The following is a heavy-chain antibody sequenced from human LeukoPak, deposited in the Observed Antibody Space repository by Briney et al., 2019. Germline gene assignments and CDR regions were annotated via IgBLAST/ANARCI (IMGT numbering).Heavy chain of an antibody. J-gene: IGHJ4*02. D-gene: IGHD6-19*01. Sequence: SGTLSLTCAVSGGSITSGNWWSWVRQSPGKGLQWIGEVYRSGSTNFNPSLKSRVTISVDTSKNQFSLKLSSVTAADTAVYYCAHNGWYSIDNWGQGTLVTVSS. CDR2: VYRSGST. CDR3: AHNGWYSIDN. V-gene: IGHV4-4*02. CDR1: GGSITSGNW.